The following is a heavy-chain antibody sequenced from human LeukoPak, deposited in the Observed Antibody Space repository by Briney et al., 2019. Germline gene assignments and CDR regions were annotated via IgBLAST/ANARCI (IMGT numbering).Heavy chain of an antibody. CDR3: AKVLVVWFGEFLPCFDY. CDR2: ISGSGGST. CDR1: GFTLGGYA. D-gene: IGHD3-10*01. Sequence: GGSLRLSCAASGFTLGGYAMSWVRQAPGKGLEWVSAISGSGGSTYYADSVKGRFTISRDNSKNTLYLQMNSLRAEDTAVYYCAKVLVVWFGEFLPCFDYWGQGTLVTVSS. V-gene: IGHV3-23*01. J-gene: IGHJ4*02.